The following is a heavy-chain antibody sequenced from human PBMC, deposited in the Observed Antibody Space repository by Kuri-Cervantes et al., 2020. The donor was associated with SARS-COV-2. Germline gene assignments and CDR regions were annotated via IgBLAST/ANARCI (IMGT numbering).Heavy chain of an antibody. J-gene: IGHJ6*02. CDR1: GFTFSSYS. CDR2: INSDGSST. D-gene: IGHD3-3*01. CDR3: ASGGPYYDFWSGLTYYYYYGMDV. V-gene: IGHV3-74*01. Sequence: GGSLRLSCAASGFTFSSYSMNWVRQAPGKGLVWVSRINSDGSSTSYADSVKGRFTISRDNAKNTLYLQMNSLRAEDTAVYYCASGGPYYDFWSGLTYYYYYGMDVWGQGTTVTVSS.